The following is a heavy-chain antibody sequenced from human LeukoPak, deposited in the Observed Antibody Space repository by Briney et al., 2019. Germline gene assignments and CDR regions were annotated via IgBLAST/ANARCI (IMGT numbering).Heavy chain of an antibody. Sequence: SQTLSLTCTVSGGSISSGDYFWSWIRQHPGKGLEWIGYIYYSGSTYYNPSLKRCVAISVDTSKNQFSLTVSSVTAADTAVYYCTRDVPRSSGYPDNWGQGTLVTVSS. CDR1: GGSISSGDYF. J-gene: IGHJ4*02. CDR2: IYYSGST. CDR3: TRDVPRSSGYPDN. D-gene: IGHD3-22*01. V-gene: IGHV4-31*03.